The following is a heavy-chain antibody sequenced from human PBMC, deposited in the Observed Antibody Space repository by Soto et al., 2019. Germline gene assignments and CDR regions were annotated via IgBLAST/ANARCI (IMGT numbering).Heavy chain of an antibody. Sequence: SGPTLVKPTQTLTLTCTFSGFSLSTSGVGVGWIRQPPGKALEWLALIYWDDDKRYSPSLKSRLTITKDTSKNQVVLTMTNMDPVDTATYYCAHVPPSKMVRGVIFNWFDPWGQGTLVTVSS. CDR1: GFSLSTSGVG. CDR2: IYWDDDK. D-gene: IGHD3-10*01. V-gene: IGHV2-5*02. J-gene: IGHJ5*02. CDR3: AHVPPSKMVRGVIFNWFDP.